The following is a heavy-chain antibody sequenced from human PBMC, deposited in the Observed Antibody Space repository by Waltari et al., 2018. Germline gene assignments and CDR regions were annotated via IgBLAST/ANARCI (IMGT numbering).Heavy chain of an antibody. CDR3: ARGGIFYDSSGYYYY. V-gene: IGHV3-21*01. CDR1: GFTFSSYS. CDR2: ISSSSSYI. J-gene: IGHJ4*02. Sequence: EVQLVESGGGLVKPGGSLRLSCAASGFTFSSYSMNWVRQAPGKGLEWVSSISSSSSYIYYADSVKGRFTISRDNAKNSLYLQMNSLRAEDTAVYYCARGGIFYDSSGYYYYWGQGTLVTVSS. D-gene: IGHD3-22*01.